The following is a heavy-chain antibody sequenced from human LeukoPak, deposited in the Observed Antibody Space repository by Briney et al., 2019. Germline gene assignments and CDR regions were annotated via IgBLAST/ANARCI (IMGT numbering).Heavy chain of an antibody. D-gene: IGHD5-18*01. CDR2: ISYDGSNK. Sequence: GGSLRLSCAASGFTFSSYGMHWVRQARGKGLEWVAVISYDGSNKYYADSVKGRFTISRDNSKNTLYLQMNTLRVEDTAVYYCAKEKYRGYSYGSGDYWGQGTLVTVSS. CDR3: AKEKYRGYSYGSGDY. J-gene: IGHJ4*02. V-gene: IGHV3-30*18. CDR1: GFTFSSYG.